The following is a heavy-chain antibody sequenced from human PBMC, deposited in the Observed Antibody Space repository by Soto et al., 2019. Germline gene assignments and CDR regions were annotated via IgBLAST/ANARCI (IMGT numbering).Heavy chain of an antibody. J-gene: IGHJ4*02. CDR2: IHPSGGGS. Sequence: QVQLVQSGAEVKKPGASVKVSCKPSGYTLNTYYLHWVRQAPGQGLEWMGIIHPSGGGSTYAQKLLGRVSITRDTSTSTVFKELSSLRSADTAVYYCARGGHIAVVTDSFDYWGQGTLVTVSS. V-gene: IGHV1-46*02. D-gene: IGHD2-21*02. CDR1: GYTLNTYY. CDR3: ARGGHIAVVTDSFDY.